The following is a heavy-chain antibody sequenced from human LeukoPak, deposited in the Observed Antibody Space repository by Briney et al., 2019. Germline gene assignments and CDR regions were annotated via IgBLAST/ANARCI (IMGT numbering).Heavy chain of an antibody. CDR2: IKPYSGAT. V-gene: IGHV1-2*02. J-gene: IGHJ4*02. D-gene: IGHD5-12*01. CDR3: ARAGRATPLDF. CDR1: GYTFTGDY. Sequence: ASVKGSCKTSGYTFTGDYMHWMRQAPGQGLEWMGWIKPYSGATNFAQKFQGRVTMTRDTSISTAFMELNSDDTAAYFCARAGRATPLDFWGQGTLVTVSS.